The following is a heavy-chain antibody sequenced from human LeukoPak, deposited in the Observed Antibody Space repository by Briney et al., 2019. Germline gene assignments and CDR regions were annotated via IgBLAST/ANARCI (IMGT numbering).Heavy chain of an antibody. CDR1: GYTLTEIS. D-gene: IGHD3-10*01. CDR2: FDPEDGER. Sequence: ASVKVSCKVSGYTLTEISMHWVRQAPGKGLEWMGGFDPEDGERIYAQKFQGRVTMTEDTSTDTAYMELSSLRSEDTAVYYCATATPMVRGVERFDYWAREPWSPSPQ. CDR3: ATATPMVRGVERFDY. V-gene: IGHV1-24*01. J-gene: IGHJ4*02.